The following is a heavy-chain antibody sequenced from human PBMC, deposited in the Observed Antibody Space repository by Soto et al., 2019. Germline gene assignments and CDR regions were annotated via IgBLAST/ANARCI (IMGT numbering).Heavy chain of an antibody. CDR1: GFTFSSYA. CDR3: AKCPWELLGGGGFDP. D-gene: IGHD1-26*01. V-gene: IGHV3-23*01. CDR2: ISGSGGST. Sequence: GGSLRLSCAASGFTFSSYAMSWVRQAPGKGLEWVSAISGSGGSTYYADSVKGRFTISRDNSKNTLYLQMNSLRAEGTAVYYCAKCPWELLGGGGFDPWGQGTLVTVSS. J-gene: IGHJ5*02.